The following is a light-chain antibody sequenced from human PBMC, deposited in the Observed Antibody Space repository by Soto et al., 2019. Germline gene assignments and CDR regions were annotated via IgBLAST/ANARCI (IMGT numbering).Light chain of an antibody. CDR2: VVS. Sequence: QSALTQPASVSGSPGQSITISCTGTSSDVGAYDYVSWYQQHPDKAPKLIIYVVSNRPSGVSNRCSGSKSGNTASLTISWLQAEDEADYYCSLYTSSDTPYVFGTGTKVTVL. J-gene: IGLJ1*01. V-gene: IGLV2-14*01. CDR1: SSDVGAYDY. CDR3: SLYTSSDTPYV.